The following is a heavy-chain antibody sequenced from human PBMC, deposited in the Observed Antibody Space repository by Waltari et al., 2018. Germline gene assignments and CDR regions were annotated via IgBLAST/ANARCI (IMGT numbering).Heavy chain of an antibody. D-gene: IGHD2-21*02. V-gene: IGHV1-69*01. CDR2: IIPSFGTA. CDR3: ATHGGGIYCGGDYSYNWFDS. Sequence: QVQLVQSGAEVKKPGSSVKVSCKASGGTFRSYAISWVRQAPGQGLEWMGGIIPSFGTANYAQKFQGRVTITADESTSTAYMEPSSLRSEDTAVYYCATHGGGIYCGGDYSYNWFDSWGQGTLVTVSS. CDR1: GGTFRSYA. J-gene: IGHJ5*01.